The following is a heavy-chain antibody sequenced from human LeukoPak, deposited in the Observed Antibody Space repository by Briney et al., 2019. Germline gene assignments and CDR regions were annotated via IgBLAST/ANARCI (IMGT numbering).Heavy chain of an antibody. CDR3: ASFTVVTPRFYYYGMDV. Sequence: GGSLRLSCAASGFTFSSYEMNWVRQAPGKGLEWVSYISSTSGSAIYYADSVKGRFTISRDNSKNTLYLQMNSLRAEDTAVYYCASFTVVTPRFYYYGMDVWGQGTTVTVSS. V-gene: IGHV3-48*03. D-gene: IGHD4-23*01. J-gene: IGHJ6*02. CDR1: GFTFSSYE. CDR2: ISSTSGSAI.